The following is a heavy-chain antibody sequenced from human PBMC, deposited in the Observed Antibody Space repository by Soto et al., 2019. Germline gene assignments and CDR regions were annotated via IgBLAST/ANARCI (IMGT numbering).Heavy chain of an antibody. Sequence: PGGSLRLSCAASGLTLSNYAMSWFRQAPGKGLEWVSAVTGDGVTTSYAYSVKGRFTISRDNSKNTLYLQLSGLRSDDKAVYYCAKRLSYYFDCWGHGTLVTVSS. D-gene: IGHD3-16*02. J-gene: IGHJ4*01. CDR2: VTGDGVTT. CDR1: GLTLSNYA. CDR3: AKRLSYYFDC. V-gene: IGHV3-23*01.